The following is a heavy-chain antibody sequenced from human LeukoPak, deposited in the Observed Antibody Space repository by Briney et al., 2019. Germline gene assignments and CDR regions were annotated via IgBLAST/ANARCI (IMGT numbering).Heavy chain of an antibody. Sequence: GGSLRLSCAASGFTFSSYWMSWVRQAPGKGLEWVANIKQDGSEKYYVDSVKGRFTISRDNAKNSLYLQMNSLRAEDTAVYYCARDLGGSGSYPLNWFDPWGQGTLVTVSS. CDR1: GFTFSSYW. CDR2: IKQDGSEK. CDR3: ARDLGGSGSYPLNWFDP. J-gene: IGHJ5*02. V-gene: IGHV3-7*01. D-gene: IGHD3-10*01.